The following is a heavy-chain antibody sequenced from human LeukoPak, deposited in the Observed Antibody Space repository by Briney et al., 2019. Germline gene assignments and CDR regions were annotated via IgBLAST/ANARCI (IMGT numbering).Heavy chain of an antibody. Sequence: PSETLSLTCAVYGGSFSGYYWSWIRQPPGKGLEWIGEINHSGSTNYNPSLKSRVTIPVDTSKNQFSLKLSSVTAADTAVYYCARVSYDFWSGRKYYYGMDVWGQGTTVAVSS. CDR2: INHSGST. CDR3: ARVSYDFWSGRKYYYGMDV. V-gene: IGHV4-34*01. CDR1: GGSFSGYY. J-gene: IGHJ6*02. D-gene: IGHD3-3*01.